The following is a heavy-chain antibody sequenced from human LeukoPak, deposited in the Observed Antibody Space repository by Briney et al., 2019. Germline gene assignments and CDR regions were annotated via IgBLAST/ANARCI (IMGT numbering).Heavy chain of an antibody. J-gene: IGHJ4*02. D-gene: IGHD3-22*01. CDR1: GGPINSYY. V-gene: IGHV4-59*01. CDR3: ATLYYYDSSGYSYYFDY. Sequence: PSETLSLTCTVSGGPINSYYWSWIRQPPGKGLEWIGYISYSGSTHYNPSLKSRVTISVDTSKKQFSLRLSSVTAADTAVYYCATLYYYDSSGYSYYFDYWGQGTLVTVSS. CDR2: ISYSGST.